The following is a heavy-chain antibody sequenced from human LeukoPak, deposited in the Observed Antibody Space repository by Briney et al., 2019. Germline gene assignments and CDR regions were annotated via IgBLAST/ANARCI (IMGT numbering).Heavy chain of an antibody. J-gene: IGHJ6*02. CDR1: GHSFTNYW. Sequence: GESLKISCEVSGHSFTNYWIGWVRQMPGKGLEWMGIISPGDSDIRYSLSFQGQVTISADKSSSTAYLQWSSLKASDTAIDYCASSSFGVVGYYSLDLNSYGMDVWGQGTTVTAS. CDR3: ASSSFGVVGYYSLDLNSYGMDV. D-gene: IGHD3-22*01. CDR2: ISPGDSDI. V-gene: IGHV5-51*01.